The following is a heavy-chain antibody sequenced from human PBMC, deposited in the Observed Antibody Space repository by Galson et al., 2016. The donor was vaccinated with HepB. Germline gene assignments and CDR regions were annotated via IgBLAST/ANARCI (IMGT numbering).Heavy chain of an antibody. Sequence: SLRLSCAASGFTFSNYDMSWVRQAPGGGLEWVSGISGSGASTTYADSVKGRFTISRDNSKNALHLQMNSLRAEDTAMYFCARHFSGSYLGQGTLVTVSS. CDR1: GFTFSNYD. D-gene: IGHD3-22*01. J-gene: IGHJ4*02. CDR3: ARHFSGSY. V-gene: IGHV3-23*01. CDR2: ISGSGAST.